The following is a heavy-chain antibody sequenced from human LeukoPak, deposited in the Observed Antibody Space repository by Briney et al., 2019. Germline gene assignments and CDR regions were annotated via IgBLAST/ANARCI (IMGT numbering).Heavy chain of an antibody. CDR3: AREYSSSSGKALDY. J-gene: IGHJ4*02. CDR1: GFTFSSYS. CDR2: TSSSGSTL. V-gene: IGHV3-48*02. D-gene: IGHD6-6*01. Sequence: GGSLRLSCAASGFTFSSYSMNWLRQAPGQGLEWVSYTSSSGSTLHYADSVKGRFTISRDSAKSSLHLQLNSLRDEDTAVYYWAREYSSSSGKALDYWGQGTLVTVSS.